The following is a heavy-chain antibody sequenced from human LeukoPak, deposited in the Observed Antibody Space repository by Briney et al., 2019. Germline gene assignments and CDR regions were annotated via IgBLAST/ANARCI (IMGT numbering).Heavy chain of an antibody. CDR3: AREQTGDQNFDY. D-gene: IGHD7-27*01. CDR2: TYYRSRWYN. CDR1: GDSVSSNTAA. J-gene: IGHJ4*02. Sequence: SQTLSLTCAISGDSVSSNTAAWNWIRQSPSRGLEWLGRTYYRSRWYNNYAVSVKSRISINPDTSKNQFSLQLKSVTPEDTAVYYCAREQTGDQNFDYWGQGTLVTVSS. V-gene: IGHV6-1*01.